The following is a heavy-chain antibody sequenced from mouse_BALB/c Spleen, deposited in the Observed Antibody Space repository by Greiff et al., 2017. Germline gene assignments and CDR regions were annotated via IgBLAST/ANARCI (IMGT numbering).Heavy chain of an antibody. CDR2: ISSGGSYT. J-gene: IGHJ3*01. D-gene: IGHD2-4*01. CDR3: ARSDDYALAY. V-gene: IGHV5-9-1*01. Sequence: EVMLVESGGGLVKPGGSLKLSCAASGFTFSSYAMSWVRQTPEKRLEWVATISSGGSYTYYPDSVKGRFTISRDNAKNTLYLQMSSLRSEDTAMYYCARSDDYALAYWGQGTLVTVSA. CDR1: GFTFSSYA.